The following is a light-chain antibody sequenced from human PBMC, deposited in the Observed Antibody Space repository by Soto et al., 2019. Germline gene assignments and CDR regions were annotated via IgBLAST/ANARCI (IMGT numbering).Light chain of an antibody. V-gene: IGKV1-5*01. CDR1: ESIRTW. J-gene: IGKJ1*01. CDR3: QQYNNYPRT. CDR2: DAS. Sequence: DIQMPQSPTTLSASIGDRVTITCRASESIRTWLAWYQHKPGKAPKFLIYDASTLESGVPSRFSGSGSGTEFTLTISSLQPDDFATYYCQQYNNYPRTFGQGTKVEIK.